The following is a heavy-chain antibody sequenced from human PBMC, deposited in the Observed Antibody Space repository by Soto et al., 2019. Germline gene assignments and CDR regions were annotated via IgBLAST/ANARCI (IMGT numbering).Heavy chain of an antibody. CDR3: ASYSSGWYNYFDY. J-gene: IGHJ4*02. CDR2: IYPGDSDT. CDR1: GYSFTRYW. D-gene: IGHD6-19*01. V-gene: IGHV5-51*01. Sequence: GESLKISCKGSGYSFTRYWIGWVRQMPGKGLEWMGIIYPGDSDTRYSPSFQGQVPISADKSISTAYLQWSSLKASDTAMYYCASYSSGWYNYFDYGGQGTLVTVSS.